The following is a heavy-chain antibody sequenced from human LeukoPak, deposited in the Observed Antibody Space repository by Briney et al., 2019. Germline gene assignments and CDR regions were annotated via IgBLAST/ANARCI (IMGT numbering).Heavy chain of an antibody. D-gene: IGHD6-13*01. Sequence: ASVKVSCKVSGYTLTELSMHWVRQAPGKGLEWMGGFDPEDGETIYAQKFQGRVTMTEDTSTDTAYMELSSLRSEDTAVYYCATYSLGIAAAGRAKFDYWGQGTLVTVSS. CDR1: GYTLTELS. V-gene: IGHV1-24*01. J-gene: IGHJ4*02. CDR2: FDPEDGET. CDR3: ATYSLGIAAAGRAKFDY.